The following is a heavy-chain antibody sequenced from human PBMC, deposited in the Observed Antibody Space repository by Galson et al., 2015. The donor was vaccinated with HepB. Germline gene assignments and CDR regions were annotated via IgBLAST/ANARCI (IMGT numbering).Heavy chain of an antibody. D-gene: IGHD2-15*01. CDR1: GFSFTRYA. J-gene: IGHJ4*02. Sequence: SLRLSCAASGFSFTRYAMTWVRQAPGKGLEWVSSITSSGGNSYYTDSVKGRFTVSRDNSKNTRLLQLHSLRAEDTAMYFCAKDGIMVANNPYHFHYWGQGTLVTVSS. CDR3: AKDGIMVANNPYHFHY. CDR2: ITSSGGNS. V-gene: IGHV3-23*01.